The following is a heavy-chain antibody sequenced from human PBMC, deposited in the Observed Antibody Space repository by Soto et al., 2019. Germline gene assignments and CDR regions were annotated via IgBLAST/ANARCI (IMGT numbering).Heavy chain of an antibody. CDR2: SYYSGDT. Sequence: SETLSLTCAVSGGSLNVGDYYWNWVRQPPGKGLEWLGYSYYSGDTYYNPSLKSRVTISIDMSKNQFSLNLGSVIAADTAVYYCARAPLSKHRSGYFDALYVWGQGTTVTVSS. J-gene: IGHJ6*02. CDR1: GGSLNVGDYY. V-gene: IGHV4-30-4*01. CDR3: ARAPLSKHRSGYFDALYV. D-gene: IGHD3-22*01.